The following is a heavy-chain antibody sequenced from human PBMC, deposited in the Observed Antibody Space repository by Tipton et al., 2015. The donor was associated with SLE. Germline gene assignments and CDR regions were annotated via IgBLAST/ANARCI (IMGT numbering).Heavy chain of an antibody. Sequence: QLVQSGAEVKKPGESLKISCKGSGYSFTSYWIGWVRQMPGKGLEWMGIIYPGDSDTRYGPSFQGQVTISADKSISTAYLQWSSLKASDTAMYYCARPDCSGGSCKGDYYGMDVWGQGTTVTVSS. V-gene: IGHV5-51*03. D-gene: IGHD2-15*01. CDR1: GYSFTSYW. CDR2: IYPGDSDT. J-gene: IGHJ6*02. CDR3: ARPDCSGGSCKGDYYGMDV.